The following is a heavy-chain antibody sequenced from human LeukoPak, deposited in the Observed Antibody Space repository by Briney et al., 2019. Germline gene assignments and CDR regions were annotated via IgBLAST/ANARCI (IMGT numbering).Heavy chain of an antibody. Sequence: GASVTVSCKASGYTFTDYYVHWVRQAPGQGREWMGWINPNSGGTEYAQKFQGRVTMNRDTSISTAYMGLSRLGSDDTAMYYCARDHCTSNSCYEDFYYGMDVWGQGTTVTVSS. CDR3: ARDHCTSNSCYEDFYYGMDV. CDR1: GYTFTDYY. V-gene: IGHV1-2*02. D-gene: IGHD2-2*01. J-gene: IGHJ6*02. CDR2: INPNSGGT.